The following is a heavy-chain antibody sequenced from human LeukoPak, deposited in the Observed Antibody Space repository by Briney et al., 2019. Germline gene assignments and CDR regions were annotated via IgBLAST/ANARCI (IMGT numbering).Heavy chain of an antibody. CDR1: AFTFSNSW. J-gene: IGHJ4*02. Sequence: SGGSLRLSCAASAFTFSNSWMTWVRQAPGKGLEWVANIKEDGSETSYVDSVKGRFTISRDNAKNSLYLQMNSLRAEDTAVYYCARDFRFLDDYWGQGTLVTVSS. CDR3: ARDFRFLDDY. CDR2: IKEDGSET. D-gene: IGHD3-3*01. V-gene: IGHV3-7*01.